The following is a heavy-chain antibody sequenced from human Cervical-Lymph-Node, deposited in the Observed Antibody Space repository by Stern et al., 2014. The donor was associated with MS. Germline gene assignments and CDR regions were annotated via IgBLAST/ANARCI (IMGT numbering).Heavy chain of an antibody. CDR1: GYTFTSYY. D-gene: IGHD1-20*01. CDR3: AKGITGTTLDY. V-gene: IGHV1-46*03. CDR2: INPSGGST. Sequence: VQLVESGAEVKKPGASVKGSCKASGYTFTSYYMHWVRQAPGQGLEWMGIINPSGGSTSYAQKFQGRVTMTRDTSTSTVYMELSSLRSEDTAVYYCAKGITGTTLDYWGQGTLVTVSS. J-gene: IGHJ4*02.